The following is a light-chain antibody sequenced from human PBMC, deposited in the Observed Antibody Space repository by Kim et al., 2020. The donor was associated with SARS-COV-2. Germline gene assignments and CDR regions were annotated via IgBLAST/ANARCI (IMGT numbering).Light chain of an antibody. CDR2: GAS. V-gene: IGKV3-20*01. J-gene: IGKJ2*01. CDR3: QQYGSSPPYT. CDR1: QSVSSDY. Sequence: SPGARVTLSCRASQSVSSDYLAWYQQKPGQAPRLLIYGASSRATGIPDRFSGSGSGTDFTLTISRLEPEDFAVYYCQQYGSSPPYTFGQGTKLEI.